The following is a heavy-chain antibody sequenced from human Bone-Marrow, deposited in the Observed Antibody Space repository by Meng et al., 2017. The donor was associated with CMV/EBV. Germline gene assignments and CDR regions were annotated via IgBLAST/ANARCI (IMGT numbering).Heavy chain of an antibody. D-gene: IGHD6-13*01. J-gene: IGHJ4*02. V-gene: IGHV4-39*07. CDR1: GGSISSRSYC. Sequence: RLRRPSGAELVMLSSTRSFICTVSGGSISSRSYCWGWMRQTRGKWLDWIGSIYYSGSTYYDPSLMSRVTISVDTSKNQLSLKLSSVTAADTAVYYCAREEIAAAGFDYWGQGTLVTVSS. CDR3: AREEIAAAGFDY. CDR2: IYYSGST.